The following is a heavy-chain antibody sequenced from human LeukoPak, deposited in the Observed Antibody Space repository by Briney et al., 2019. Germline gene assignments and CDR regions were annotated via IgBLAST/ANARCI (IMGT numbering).Heavy chain of an antibody. J-gene: IGHJ6*02. CDR2: IIPILGIA. CDR3: ARAGGTVTATGPYYYYGMEV. D-gene: IGHD4-17*01. V-gene: IGHV1-69*04. Sequence: GASVKVSCKASGGTFSSYAISWVRQAPGQGLEWMGRIIPILGIANYAQKFQGRVTITADKSTNTAYMELSSLRSEDTAVYYCARAGGTVTATGPYYYYGMEVWGQGTTVTVSS. CDR1: GGTFSSYA.